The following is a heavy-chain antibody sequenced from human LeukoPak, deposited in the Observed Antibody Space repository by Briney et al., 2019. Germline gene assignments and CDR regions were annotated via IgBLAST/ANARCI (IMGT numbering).Heavy chain of an antibody. CDR1: GGSFSGYY. Sequence: PSETLSLTCAVYGGSFSGYYWSWIRQPPGKGLEWIGEINHSGSTNYNPSLKSRVTISVDTSKNQFSLKLSSVTAADTAVYYCAREPGFWSGFYYYYYYMDVWGKGTTVTVSS. CDR2: INHSGST. D-gene: IGHD3-3*01. V-gene: IGHV4-34*01. CDR3: AREPGFWSGFYYYYYYMDV. J-gene: IGHJ6*03.